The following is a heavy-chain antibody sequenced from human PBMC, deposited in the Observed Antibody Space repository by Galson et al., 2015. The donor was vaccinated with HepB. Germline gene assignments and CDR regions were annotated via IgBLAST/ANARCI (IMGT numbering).Heavy chain of an antibody. V-gene: IGHV3-15*01. D-gene: IGHD1-26*01. Sequence: SLRLSCAASGFTFSNTWMSWVRQAPGKGLEWVGRIKSKTDGGTTDYAAPVIGRFTISRDDSKNTLYLQMNSLKTEDTAVYYCTTVPPVGATEFDYWGQGTLVTVSS. CDR3: TTVPPVGATEFDY. J-gene: IGHJ4*02. CDR2: IKSKTDGGTT. CDR1: GFTFSNTW.